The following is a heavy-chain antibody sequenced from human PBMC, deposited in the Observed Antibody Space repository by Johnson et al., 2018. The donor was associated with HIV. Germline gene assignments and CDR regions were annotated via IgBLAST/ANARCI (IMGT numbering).Heavy chain of an antibody. CDR3: ARDAPNFFHSSGVRDDAFEI. CDR1: GLTVSGNY. CDR2: IYSDGGT. D-gene: IGHD3-22*01. Sequence: VQLVESGGGVVQPGRSLRLSCAASGLTVSGNYMNWVRQAPGKGLEWVSVIYSDGGTYYADSVQGRFTLSRDNSQNTLYLQMNSLRAEDTAVYYCARDAPNFFHSSGVRDDAFEIWGQGTMVTVSS. V-gene: IGHV3-66*01. J-gene: IGHJ3*02.